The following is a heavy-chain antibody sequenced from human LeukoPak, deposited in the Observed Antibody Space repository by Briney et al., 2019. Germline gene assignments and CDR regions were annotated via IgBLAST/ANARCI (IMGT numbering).Heavy chain of an antibody. CDR2: FDPEDGET. V-gene: IGHV1-24*01. D-gene: IGHD3-22*01. J-gene: IGHJ1*01. CDR1: GYTLTALS. CDR3: ATSPITMIVVVTPFQH. Sequence: GASVKVSCKVSGYTLTALSVHWVRQAPGKGLEWMGGFDPEDGETIYAQKFQGRVTMTEDTSTDTAYMELSSLRSEDTAVYYCATSPITMIVVVTPFQHWGQGTLVTVSS.